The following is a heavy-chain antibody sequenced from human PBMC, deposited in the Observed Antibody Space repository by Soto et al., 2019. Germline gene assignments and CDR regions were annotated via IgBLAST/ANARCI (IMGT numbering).Heavy chain of an antibody. D-gene: IGHD1-26*01. J-gene: IGHJ4*01. Sequence: PSETLYLTYTVSGASTSRNSYYWGWIRQPPGRGLEWIGTISYSGSTYYNPSLRSRVTIYTDTSKKQVSLNLTSVTAADTALYYCARQGGSYFYFFDYWGHGALVTVSS. CDR3: ARQGGSYFYFFDY. CDR2: ISYSGST. CDR1: GASTSRNSYY. V-gene: IGHV4-39*01.